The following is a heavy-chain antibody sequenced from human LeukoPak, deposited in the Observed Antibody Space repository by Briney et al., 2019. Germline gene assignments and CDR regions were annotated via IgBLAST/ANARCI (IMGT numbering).Heavy chain of an antibody. J-gene: IGHJ4*02. CDR1: GFTFSSYS. D-gene: IGHD2-2*01. Sequence: PGGSLRLSCAASGFTFSSYSMNWVRQAPGKGLEWVSSISSSSSYIYYADSVKGRFTISRDNAKNSLYLQMNSLRAEDTAVYYCARDLLGYCSSTSCYRDHWGQGTLVTVSS. V-gene: IGHV3-21*01. CDR3: ARDLLGYCSSTSCYRDH. CDR2: ISSSSSYI.